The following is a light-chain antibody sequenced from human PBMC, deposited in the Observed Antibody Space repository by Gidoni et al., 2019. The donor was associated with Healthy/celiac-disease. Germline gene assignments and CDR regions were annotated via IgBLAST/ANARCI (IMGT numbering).Light chain of an antibody. CDR2: GKN. CDR3: NSRDSSGNLVV. J-gene: IGLJ2*01. CDR1: SLRSYY. Sequence: SSELTQDPAVSVALGQTVRITCQGDSLRSYYASGYPQKPGQAPVLVIYGKNNRPSGIPDRFSGSSSGNPASLTITGAQAEDEADYYCNSRDSSGNLVVFGGGTKLTVL. V-gene: IGLV3-19*01.